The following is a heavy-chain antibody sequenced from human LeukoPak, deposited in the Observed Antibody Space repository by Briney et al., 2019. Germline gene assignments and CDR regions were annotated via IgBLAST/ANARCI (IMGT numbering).Heavy chain of an antibody. Sequence: KAGGSLRLSCAASGFTFSSYSMNWVRQAPGKGLEWVSSISSSSSYIYYADSVKGRFTISRDNAKNSLYLQMNSLRAEDTAVYYCASDSSSAGGDGSFDYWGQGTLVTVSS. CDR1: GFTFSSYS. D-gene: IGHD6-6*01. V-gene: IGHV3-21*01. J-gene: IGHJ4*02. CDR2: ISSSSSYI. CDR3: ASDSSSAGGDGSFDY.